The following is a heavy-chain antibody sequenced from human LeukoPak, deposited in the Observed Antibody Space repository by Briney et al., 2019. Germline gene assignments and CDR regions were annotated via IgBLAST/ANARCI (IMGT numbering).Heavy chain of an antibody. D-gene: IGHD3-22*01. V-gene: IGHV4-39*07. CDR1: GGSMSNSSYY. Sequence: SETLSLTCTVSGGSMSNSSYYWGWIRQPPGKGLEWIGSIYYTGSTYYNPSFKSRITISVDTSKNQFSLKVISVTAADTAVYYCARTLNSWVVIGGDAFDIWGQGTMVTVSS. CDR2: IYYTGST. CDR3: ARTLNSWVVIGGDAFDI. J-gene: IGHJ3*02.